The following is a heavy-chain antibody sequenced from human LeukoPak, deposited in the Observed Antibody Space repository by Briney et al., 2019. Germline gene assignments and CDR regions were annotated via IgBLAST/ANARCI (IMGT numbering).Heavy chain of an antibody. Sequence: GGSLRLSCAASGFTFNDYAMHWVRQVPGKGLEWVSGISWNSGSVVYADSVKGRFTISRDNAKNSLYLQMDSLRLEDTGVYYCAKDHYWSIDYWGRGTLVTVSS. CDR2: ISWNSGSV. V-gene: IGHV3-9*01. D-gene: IGHD3-3*01. J-gene: IGHJ4*02. CDR1: GFTFNDYA. CDR3: AKDHYWSIDY.